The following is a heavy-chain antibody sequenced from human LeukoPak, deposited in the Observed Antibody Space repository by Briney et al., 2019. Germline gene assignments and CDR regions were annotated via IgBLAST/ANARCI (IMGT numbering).Heavy chain of an antibody. V-gene: IGHV3-23*01. CDR1: GFTFSNYA. CDR3: AKDSKPPSMVRGVTNGGFDY. D-gene: IGHD3-10*01. J-gene: IGHJ4*02. Sequence: GGSLRLSCAASGFTFSNYAMNWVRQAPGKGLEWVSAISGSGGSTYYAVSVKGRFTISRDNSKNTLYLQMNSLRAEDTAVYYCAKDSKPPSMVRGVTNGGFDYWGQGTLVTVSS. CDR2: ISGSGGST.